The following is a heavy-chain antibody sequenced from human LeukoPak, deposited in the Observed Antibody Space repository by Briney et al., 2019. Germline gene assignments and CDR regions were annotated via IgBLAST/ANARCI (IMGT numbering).Heavy chain of an antibody. V-gene: IGHV4-4*02. CDR1: GGSISSSNW. Sequence: SETLSLTCAVSGGSISSSNWWSWVRQPPGKGLEWIGEIYHSGSTNYNPFLKSRVTISVDKSKNQFSLKLSSVTAADTAVYYCASSIAARQRYFRWGQGTLVTVSS. D-gene: IGHD6-6*01. CDR2: IYHSGST. CDR3: ASSIAARQRYFR. J-gene: IGHJ4*02.